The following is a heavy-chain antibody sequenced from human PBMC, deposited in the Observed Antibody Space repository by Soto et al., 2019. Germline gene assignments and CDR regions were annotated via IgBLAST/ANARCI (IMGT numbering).Heavy chain of an antibody. D-gene: IGHD3-10*01. CDR1: GFTFSSYA. CDR3: AKIPLRGVYYYYGMDV. CDR2: ISGSGGST. V-gene: IGHV3-23*01. Sequence: PGGSLRLSCAASGFTFSSYAMSWVRQAPGKGLEWVSAISGSGGSTYYADSVKGRFTISRDNSKNTLYLQMNSLRAEDTAVYYCAKIPLRGVYYYYGMDVWGQGTTVTVSS. J-gene: IGHJ6*02.